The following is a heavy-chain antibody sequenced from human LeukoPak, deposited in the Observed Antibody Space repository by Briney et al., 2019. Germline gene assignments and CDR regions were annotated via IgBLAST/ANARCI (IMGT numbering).Heavy chain of an antibody. V-gene: IGHV4-59*08. D-gene: IGHD3-16*01. Sequence: SETLSLTCTVSGGSISSYYWSWIRQPPGQGVEWIGYIYYSGSTNYNPSLKSRVTISVDTSKNQFSLRLSSVTAADTAVYYCARTRGDGAFDIWGQGTMVTVSS. CDR3: ARTRGDGAFDI. CDR2: IYYSGST. J-gene: IGHJ3*02. CDR1: GGSISSYY.